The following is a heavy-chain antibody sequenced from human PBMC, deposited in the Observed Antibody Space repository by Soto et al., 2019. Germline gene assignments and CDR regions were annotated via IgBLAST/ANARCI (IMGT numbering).Heavy chain of an antibody. CDR3: ARGRRSSYDSSGYYPY. J-gene: IGHJ4*02. V-gene: IGHV1-2*02. D-gene: IGHD3-22*01. CDR2: INPNSGGT. CDR1: GYTFTGYY. Sequence: ASVKVSCKASGYTFTGYYMHWVLQAPGQGLEWMGWINPNSGGTNYAQKFQGRVTMTRDTSISTAYMELSRLRSDDTAVYYCARGRRSSYDSSGYYPYWGQGTLVTVSS.